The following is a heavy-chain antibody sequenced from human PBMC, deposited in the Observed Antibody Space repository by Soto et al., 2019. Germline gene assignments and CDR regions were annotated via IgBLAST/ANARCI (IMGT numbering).Heavy chain of an antibody. J-gene: IGHJ6*02. Sequence: SETLSLTCTVSGGSISGSYWSWVRQPAGKGLEWIGRIYSSGSSNYNPSLNSRLTMSLDTSRNQFSLKLRSVTAADTAIYYCARLFTVTTDYYFGMDVWGQGTTVTVSS. CDR1: GGSISGSY. D-gene: IGHD4-17*01. V-gene: IGHV4-4*07. CDR2: IYSSGSS. CDR3: ARLFTVTTDYYFGMDV.